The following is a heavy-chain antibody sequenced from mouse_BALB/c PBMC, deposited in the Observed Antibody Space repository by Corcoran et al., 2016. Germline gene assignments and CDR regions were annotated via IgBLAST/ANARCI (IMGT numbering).Heavy chain of an antibody. CDR1: GYSITSGYY. CDR2: ISYDGSN. J-gene: IGHJ3*01. V-gene: IGHV3-6*02. Sequence: DVQLQESGPGLVKPSQSLSLTCSVTGYSITSGYYWNWIRQFPGNKLEWMGYISYDGSNNYNPSLKNRISITRDTSKNQFFLKLNSVTTEDTATYYCARGFDYDGAFAYWGQGTLVTVSA. D-gene: IGHD2-4*01. CDR3: ARGFDYDGAFAY.